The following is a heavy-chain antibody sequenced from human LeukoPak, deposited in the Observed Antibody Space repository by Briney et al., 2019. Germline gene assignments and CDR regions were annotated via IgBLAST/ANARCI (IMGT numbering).Heavy chain of an antibody. CDR2: INHSGST. Sequence: ETLSLTCAVYGGSFSGYYWSWIRQPPGKGLEWIGEINHSGSTNYNPSLKSRVTISVDTSKNQFSLKLSSVTAADTAVYYCASYSNYGSYYMDVWGKGTTVTISS. D-gene: IGHD4-11*01. CDR1: GGSFSGYY. J-gene: IGHJ6*03. V-gene: IGHV4-34*01. CDR3: ASYSNYGSYYMDV.